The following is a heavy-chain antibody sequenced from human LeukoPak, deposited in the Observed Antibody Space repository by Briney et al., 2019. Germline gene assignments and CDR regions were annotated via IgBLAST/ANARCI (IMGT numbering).Heavy chain of an antibody. CDR2: ISGSGGST. J-gene: IGHJ4*02. V-gene: IGHV3-23*01. CDR3: ANQHYILTGYYSY. Sequence: PGGSLRLSCAASGFTFSSYAMSWVRQAPGKGLEWVSAISGSGGSTYYADSVKGRLTISRETSKTTIYPQMPRLRAEDTAVYYCANQHYILTGYYSYWGPGTLVTVSS. D-gene: IGHD3-9*01. CDR1: GFTFSSYA.